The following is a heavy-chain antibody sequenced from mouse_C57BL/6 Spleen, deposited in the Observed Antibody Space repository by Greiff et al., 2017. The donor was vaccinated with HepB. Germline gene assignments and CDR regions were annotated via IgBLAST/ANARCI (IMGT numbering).Heavy chain of an antibody. V-gene: IGHV7-1*01. CDR2: SRNKANDYTT. CDR3: ASDAPWYFDV. Sequence: EVMLVESGGGLVQSGRSLRLSCATSGFTFSDFYMEWVRQAPGKGLEWIAASRNKANDYTTEYSASVKGRFIVSRDTSQSILYLQMNALRAEDTAMYYCASDAPWYFDVSGTGTTVTVSS. J-gene: IGHJ1*03. CDR1: GFTFSDFY.